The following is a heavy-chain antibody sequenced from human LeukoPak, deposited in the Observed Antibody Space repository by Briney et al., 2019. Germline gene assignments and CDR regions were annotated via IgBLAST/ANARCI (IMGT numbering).Heavy chain of an antibody. CDR2: INWNGGST. V-gene: IGHV3-20*04. CDR3: AKDSIDVIAVYYFDY. Sequence: GGSLRLSCAASGFTFDDYGVSWVRQAPGKGLEWVSGINWNGGSTGYADSVEGRFTISRDNSKNTLYLQMNSLRAEDTAVYYCAKDSIDVIAVYYFDYWGQGTLVTVSS. D-gene: IGHD2-21*01. CDR1: GFTFDDYG. J-gene: IGHJ4*02.